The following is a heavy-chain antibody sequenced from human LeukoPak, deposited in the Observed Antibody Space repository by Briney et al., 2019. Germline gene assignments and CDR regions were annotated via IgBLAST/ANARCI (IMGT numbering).Heavy chain of an antibody. D-gene: IGHD5-18*01. V-gene: IGHV4-34*01. CDR1: GGSFSGYY. Sequence: SETLSLTCAVYGGSFSGYYWSLLRQPPGKGLEWIGEINHSGGTNYNPSLKSRVTISVDTSKNQFSLKLSSVTAADTAVYYCARGRYSYGLDYWGQGTLVTVSS. CDR3: ARGRYSYGLDY. J-gene: IGHJ4*02. CDR2: INHSGGT.